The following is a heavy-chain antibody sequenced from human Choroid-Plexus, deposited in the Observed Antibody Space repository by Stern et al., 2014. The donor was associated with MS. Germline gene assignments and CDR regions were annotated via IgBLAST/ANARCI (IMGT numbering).Heavy chain of an antibody. J-gene: IGHJ4*02. CDR1: GVSISSNNC. V-gene: IGHV4-4*02. Sequence: VQLVESGPGLVKPSGTLSLTCVVSGVSISSNNCWSWVRQPPGKWLEWIGKIFQRGSTNYNPSLKSRVTISVDKPKNHFSLNLTSVTAADTAVYYCATASVAGTVIDYWGQGILVTVSS. CDR3: ATASVAGTVIDY. D-gene: IGHD6-19*01. CDR2: IFQRGST.